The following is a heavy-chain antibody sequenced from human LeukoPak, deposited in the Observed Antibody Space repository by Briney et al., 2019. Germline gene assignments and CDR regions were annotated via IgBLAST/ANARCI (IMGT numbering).Heavy chain of an antibody. J-gene: IGHJ4*02. D-gene: IGHD3-9*01. V-gene: IGHV3-74*01. CDR2: INSDGINT. Sequence: GGSLRLSCAASGFTFSNYWMHWVRQAPGKGLVWVSRINSDGINTSYADSVKGRFTISRDNAKNTLNLQMNSLRAEDTAVYYCAREEPGYDILTGPSQLPDWWGQGTLVTVSS. CDR1: GFTFSNYW. CDR3: AREEPGYDILTGPSQLPDW.